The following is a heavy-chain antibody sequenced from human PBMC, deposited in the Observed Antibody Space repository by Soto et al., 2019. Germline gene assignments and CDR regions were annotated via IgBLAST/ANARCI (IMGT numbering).Heavy chain of an antibody. CDR1: GFTFSSYW. V-gene: IGHV3-7*01. D-gene: IGHD3-10*01. J-gene: IGHJ4*02. CDR3: AAPSGYYGSGSYDY. Sequence: EVQLVESGGGLVQPGGSLRLSCAASGFTFSSYWMSWVRQAPGKGLEWVANIKQDGSEKYYVDSVKGRFTISRDNAKNSLYLQMNSLRAEDTAVYYCAAPSGYYGSGSYDYWGQGTLVTVSS. CDR2: IKQDGSEK.